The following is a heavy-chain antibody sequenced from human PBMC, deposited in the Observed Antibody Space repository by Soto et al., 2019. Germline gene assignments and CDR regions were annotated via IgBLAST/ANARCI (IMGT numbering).Heavy chain of an antibody. V-gene: IGHV4-4*07. CDR1: GAYISDFS. J-gene: IGHJ1*01. Sequence: SETLSLTCRVSGAYISDFSWSWIRQPAGKGLEWIGRITINGNTQKNPSFKSRVTMSIDTSRNHFSLNLQSATAADTALDCCARETGEIWTHEAHWGRGTLVTVSS. D-gene: IGHD7-27*01. CDR3: ARETGEIWTHEAH. CDR2: ITINGNT.